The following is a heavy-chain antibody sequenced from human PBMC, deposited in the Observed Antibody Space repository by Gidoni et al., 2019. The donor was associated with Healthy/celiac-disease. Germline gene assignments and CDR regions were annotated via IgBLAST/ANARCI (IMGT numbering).Heavy chain of an antibody. CDR3: ARWQGDYGSGSYWPYYYYYYGMDV. Sequence: QVQLQQWGAGLLKPSETLSLTCAVYGGSFSGSYWSWIRQPPGKGLEWIGEINHIGSTNYNPSLKSRVTISVDTSKNQFSLKLSSVTAADTAVYYCARWQGDYGSGSYWPYYYYYYGMDVWGQGTTVTVSS. V-gene: IGHV4-34*01. J-gene: IGHJ6*02. CDR2: INHIGST. CDR1: GGSFSGSY. D-gene: IGHD3-10*01.